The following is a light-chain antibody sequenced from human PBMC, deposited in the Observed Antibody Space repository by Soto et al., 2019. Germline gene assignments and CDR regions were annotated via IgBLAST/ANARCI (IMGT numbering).Light chain of an antibody. CDR2: GAS. CDR1: QSVSSGH. Sequence: DIVLTPSPGTLSLSPGERASLSCRASQSVSSGHLAWYQQKPGQAPRLLIYGASSRATGIPDRFSGSGSGTDFSLTISRLEPEDFAVYHCQQYSSSPRTFGQGTRLEI. CDR3: QQYSSSPRT. V-gene: IGKV3-20*01. J-gene: IGKJ5*01.